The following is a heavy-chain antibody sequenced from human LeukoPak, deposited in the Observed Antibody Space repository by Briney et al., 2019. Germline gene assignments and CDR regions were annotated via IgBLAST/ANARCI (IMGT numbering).Heavy chain of an antibody. CDR3: ARLGGSYRLGYFDY. CDR1: GGSFSGYY. D-gene: IGHD1-26*01. CDR2: INHSGST. J-gene: IGHJ4*02. Sequence: SETLSLTCAVYGGSFSGYYWSWICQPPGKGLEWIGEINHSGSTNYNPSLKSRVTISVDTSKNQFSLKLSSVTAADTAVYYCARLGGSYRLGYFDYWGQGTLVTVSS. V-gene: IGHV4-34*01.